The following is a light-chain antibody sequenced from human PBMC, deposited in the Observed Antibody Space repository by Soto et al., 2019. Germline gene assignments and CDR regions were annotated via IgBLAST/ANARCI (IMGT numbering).Light chain of an antibody. J-gene: IGKJ2*01. V-gene: IGKV3-11*01. CDR1: QSISSY. CDR2: DAS. Sequence: EIVLTQSPATLSLSPGERATLSCRASQSISSYLAWYQQNPGQAPRLVIHDASNRATGTPVRFSGSGSGTDFTLTSSSLEPEDFAVYYCQQRGNWPPYTFGQGTKLEIK. CDR3: QQRGNWPPYT.